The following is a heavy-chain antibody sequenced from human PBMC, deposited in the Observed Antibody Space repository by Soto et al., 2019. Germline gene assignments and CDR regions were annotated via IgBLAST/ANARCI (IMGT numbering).Heavy chain of an antibody. Sequence: ASETLSLTCAVYGGSFSGYYWSWIRQPPGKGLEWIGEINHSGSTNYNPSLKSRVTISVDTSKNQFSLKLSSVTAADTAVYYCARGLQQLVPPLYWGQGTLVTVSS. D-gene: IGHD6-13*01. V-gene: IGHV4-34*01. CDR2: INHSGST. CDR1: GGSFSGYY. J-gene: IGHJ4*02. CDR3: ARGLQQLVPPLY.